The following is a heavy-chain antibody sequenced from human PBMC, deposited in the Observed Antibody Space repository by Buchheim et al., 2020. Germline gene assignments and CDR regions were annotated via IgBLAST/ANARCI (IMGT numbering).Heavy chain of an antibody. CDR1: GFTFSSYG. J-gene: IGHJ4*02. CDR3: AKGSRSSGWLY. V-gene: IGHV3-30*18. CDR2: ISYDGSNK. Sequence: VQLVESGGGLVKPGGSLRLSCAASGFTFSSYGMHWVRQAPGKGLEWVAVISYDGSNKYYADSVKGRFTISRDNSKNTLYLQMNSLRAEDTAVYYCAKGSRSSGWLYWGQGTL. D-gene: IGHD6-19*01.